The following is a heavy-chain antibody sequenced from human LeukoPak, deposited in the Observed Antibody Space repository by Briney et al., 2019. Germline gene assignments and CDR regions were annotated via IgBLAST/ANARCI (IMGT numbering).Heavy chain of an antibody. CDR3: ARGFLGYCSGGSCYSGVSWFDP. CDR1: GGTFSSYA. J-gene: IGHJ5*02. D-gene: IGHD2-15*01. V-gene: IGHV1-69*05. Sequence: ASVKVSCKASGGTFSSYAISWVRQAPGQGLEWMGGIIPIFGTANYAQKLQGRVTMTTDTSTSTAYMELRSLRSDDTAVYYCARGFLGYCSGGSCYSGVSWFDPWGQGTLVTVSS. CDR2: IIPIFGTA.